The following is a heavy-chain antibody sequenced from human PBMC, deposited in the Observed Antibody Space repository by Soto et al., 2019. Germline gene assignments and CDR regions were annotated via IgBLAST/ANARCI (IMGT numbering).Heavy chain of an antibody. V-gene: IGHV1-18*01. CDR1: GYTFTSYG. D-gene: IGHD3-22*01. CDR3: AREGRKYYYDSSGDDAFDI. J-gene: IGHJ3*02. Sequence: GASVKVSCKASGYTFTSYGISWVRQAPGQGLEWMGWISAYNGNTNYAQKLQGRVTMTTDTSTSTAYMELRSLRSDDTAVYYCAREGRKYYYDSSGDDAFDIWGQGTMVTVS. CDR2: ISAYNGNT.